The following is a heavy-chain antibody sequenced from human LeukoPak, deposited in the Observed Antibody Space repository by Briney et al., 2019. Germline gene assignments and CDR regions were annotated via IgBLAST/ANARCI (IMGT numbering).Heavy chain of an antibody. V-gene: IGHV2-70*11. Sequence: SQTLSLTCTFSGFSLTSSGVCVSWIRQPPGKALECLARIDWDDDTYYSTSLKTRLTISKDTSKNQVVLTMTNMDPLDTATYYCERSSPPSCRADYWGQGALVTVSS. CDR2: IDWDDDT. D-gene: IGHD2-2*01. CDR3: ERSSPPSCRADY. CDR1: GFSLTSSGVC. J-gene: IGHJ4*02.